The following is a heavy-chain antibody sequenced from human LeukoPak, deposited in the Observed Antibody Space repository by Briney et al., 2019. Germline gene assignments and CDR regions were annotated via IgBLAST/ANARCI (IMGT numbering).Heavy chain of an antibody. CDR1: GFTFSSYS. J-gene: IGHJ4*02. Sequence: GGSLRLSCAASGFTFSSYSMTWVRQAPGKGLEWVANIGQDGTDKYYVDSVVGRFTISRDNAQNLLYLHMNSLRVEDTGVYYCAKSGGFFDTWGQGILVTVSS. V-gene: IGHV3-7*01. D-gene: IGHD1-26*01. CDR3: AKSGGFFDT. CDR2: IGQDGTDK.